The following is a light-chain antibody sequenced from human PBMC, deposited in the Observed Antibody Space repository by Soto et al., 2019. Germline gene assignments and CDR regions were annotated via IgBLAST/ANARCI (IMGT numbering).Light chain of an antibody. J-gene: IGKJ3*01. CDR1: QSILYSPNNKSY. Sequence: DIVMTQSPDSLAVSLGERATINCRSSQSILYSPNNKSYLAWYQQKSGQPPKLLIYWTSTRESGVPERFSGSGSGTDFTLTISSLQAEDVAVYYCQQYYSSPFTFGPGTNVDVK. CDR3: QQYYSSPFT. V-gene: IGKV4-1*01. CDR2: WTS.